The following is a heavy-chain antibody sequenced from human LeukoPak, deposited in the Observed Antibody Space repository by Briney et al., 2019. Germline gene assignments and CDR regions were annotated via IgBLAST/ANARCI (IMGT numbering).Heavy chain of an antibody. CDR3: ARRAGAGTIDI. CDR1: GFTFSNYW. D-gene: IGHD6-19*01. J-gene: IGHJ3*02. V-gene: IGHV3-74*01. Sequence: GGSLRLSCAASGFTFSNYWMHWVRQAPGKGLVWVSRITSDGSATTYADSVRGRFTISRDNTKNTLYLQMNSLRAEDTAIYYCARRAGAGTIDIWGQGTEVAVSS. CDR2: ITSDGSAT.